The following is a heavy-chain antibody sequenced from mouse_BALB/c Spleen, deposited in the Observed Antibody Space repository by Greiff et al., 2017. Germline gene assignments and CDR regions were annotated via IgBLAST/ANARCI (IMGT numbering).Heavy chain of an antibody. V-gene: IGHV1S137*01. CDR2: ISTYYGDA. J-gene: IGHJ4*01. Sequence: VKLVESGAELVRPGVSVKISCKGSGYTFTDYAMHWVKQSHAKSLEWIGVISTYYGDASYNQKFKGKATMTVDKSSSTAYMELARLTSEDSAIYYCAREDTTVVMDYWGQGTSVTVSS. D-gene: IGHD1-1*01. CDR3: AREDTTVVMDY. CDR1: GYTFTDYA.